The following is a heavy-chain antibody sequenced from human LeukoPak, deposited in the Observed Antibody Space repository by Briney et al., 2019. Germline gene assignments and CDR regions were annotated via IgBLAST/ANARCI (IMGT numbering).Heavy chain of an antibody. D-gene: IGHD6-13*01. CDR3: ARGYSSTWYVAAQTALDY. V-gene: IGHV6-1*01. CDR2: TYYGSKWYT. J-gene: IGHJ4*02. CDR1: GDSVSSNSAA. Sequence: SQTLSLTCAISGDSVSSNSAAWNWIRQSPSRGLEWLGRTYYGSKWYTAYAVSVKSRITIKADTSKNQFSLQLNSVTPEDTAVFYCARGYSSTWYVAAQTALDYWGQGTLVTVSS.